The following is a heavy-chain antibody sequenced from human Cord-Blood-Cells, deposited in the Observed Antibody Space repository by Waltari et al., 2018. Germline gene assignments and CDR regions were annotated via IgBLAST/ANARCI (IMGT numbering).Heavy chain of an antibody. D-gene: IGHD3-3*01. CDR3: ARNRGDFWSGYYPNWFDP. CDR2: INHSGST. CDR1: GGPFSGYY. Sequence: QVQLQQWGAGLLKPSETLSLTCAVYGGPFSGYYWSWTRQPPGTGLEWIGEINHSGSTNYNPSLKSRVTISVDTSKNQFSLKLSSVTAADTAVYYCARNRGDFWSGYYPNWFDPWGQGTLVTVSS. V-gene: IGHV4-34*01. J-gene: IGHJ5*02.